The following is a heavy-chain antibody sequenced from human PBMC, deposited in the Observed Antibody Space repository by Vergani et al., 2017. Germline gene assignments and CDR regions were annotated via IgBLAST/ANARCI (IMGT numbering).Heavy chain of an antibody. Sequence: QVQLVESGGGVVQPGRSLRLSCAASGFTFNQSGMHWVRQAPGKGLEWVAVTWYDGNNKQYADSVKGRFTISRDNSKSTMYLQMNSLRDEDTGVYYCARDLRLLYNRFDPWGQRSLVTVSS. CDR3: ARDLRLLYNRFDP. CDR2: TWYDGNNK. D-gene: IGHD1-14*01. V-gene: IGHV3-33*01. CDR1: GFTFNQSG. J-gene: IGHJ5*02.